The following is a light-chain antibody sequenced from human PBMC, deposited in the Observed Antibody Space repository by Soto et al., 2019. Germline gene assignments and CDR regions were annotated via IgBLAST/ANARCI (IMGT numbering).Light chain of an antibody. CDR1: QSVSAN. Sequence: EIVMTQSPATLSVSPGERATLSCRASQSVSANLVWYQQKPGQAPRLLIYGASTRATGIPARFSGSGSGTEFTLAISSQQSEDFAVYYCQQYTNWHRTFGQGTKVEIK. J-gene: IGKJ1*01. CDR3: QQYTNWHRT. CDR2: GAS. V-gene: IGKV3-15*01.